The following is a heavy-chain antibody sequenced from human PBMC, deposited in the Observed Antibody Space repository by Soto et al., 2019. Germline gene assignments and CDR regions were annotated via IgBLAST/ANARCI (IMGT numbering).Heavy chain of an antibody. V-gene: IGHV4-31*03. J-gene: IGHJ4*02. CDR2: IYYSGST. CDR3: ARGLYSSSWYLGY. CDR1: GGSISSGGYY. Sequence: SETLSLTCTVSGGSISSGGYYWSRIRQHPGKGLEWIGYIYYSGSTYYNPSLKSRVTISVDTSKNQFSLKLSSVTAADTAVYYCARGLYSSSWYLGYWGQGTLVTVSS. D-gene: IGHD6-13*01.